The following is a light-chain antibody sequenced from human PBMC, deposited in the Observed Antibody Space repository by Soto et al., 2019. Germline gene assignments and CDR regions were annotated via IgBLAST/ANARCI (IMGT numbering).Light chain of an antibody. CDR1: SSNIGAGYD. CDR3: HSYDVSLSGPV. CDR2: DNN. V-gene: IGLV1-40*01. J-gene: IGLJ2*01. Sequence: QSVLTQPPSVSGAPGQRVTISCTGSSSNIGAGYDVHWYQQLPGTAPKVLIYDNNNRPSGVPDRFPGSKSGTSASLAITGLQAEDEADYYCHSYDVSLSGPVFGGGTKLTVL.